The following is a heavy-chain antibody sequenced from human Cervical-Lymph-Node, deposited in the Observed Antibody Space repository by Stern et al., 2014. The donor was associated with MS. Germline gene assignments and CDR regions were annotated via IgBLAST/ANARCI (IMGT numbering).Heavy chain of an antibody. D-gene: IGHD6-13*01. CDR3: ARMAAAGPFDF. CDR2: IYNAGNT. V-gene: IGHV4-59*01. Sequence: VQLVESGPGLVKPSETLSLSCTVSRGSISSSFWSWLRQPTGKGLEWIGYIYNAGNTNYNPSLKSRVTISVDTSKNQFSLKLSSVTAADTAVYYCARMAAAGPFDFWGQGTLVTVSS. J-gene: IGHJ4*02. CDR1: RGSISSSF.